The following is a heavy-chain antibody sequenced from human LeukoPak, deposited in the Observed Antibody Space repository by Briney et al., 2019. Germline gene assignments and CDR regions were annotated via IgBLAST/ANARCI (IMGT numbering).Heavy chain of an antibody. Sequence: GGSLRLSCAASGFTFSSYSMNWVRQAPGKGLEWVSSISSSSSYIYYADSVKGRFTISRDNAKNSLYLQMNSLRVEDTAVYYCARDPNNLRITYDILTGFYRFDYWGQGTLVTVSS. D-gene: IGHD3-9*01. J-gene: IGHJ4*02. CDR1: GFTFSSYS. CDR3: ARDPNNLRITYDILTGFYRFDY. CDR2: ISSSSSYI. V-gene: IGHV3-21*01.